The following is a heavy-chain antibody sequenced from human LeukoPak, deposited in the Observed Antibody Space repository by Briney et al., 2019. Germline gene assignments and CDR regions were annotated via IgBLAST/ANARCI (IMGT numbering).Heavy chain of an antibody. J-gene: IGHJ4*02. CDR2: IYYSGST. CDR1: GGSISSSSYY. D-gene: IGHD1-26*01. Sequence: SETLSLTCTVSGGSISSSSYYWGWIRQPPGKGLEWIGSIYYSGSTYYNPSLKSRVTISVDTSKNQFSLKLSSVTAADTAVYYCARRGIVGAIIDYWGQGTLVTVSS. CDR3: ARRGIVGAIIDY. V-gene: IGHV4-39*07.